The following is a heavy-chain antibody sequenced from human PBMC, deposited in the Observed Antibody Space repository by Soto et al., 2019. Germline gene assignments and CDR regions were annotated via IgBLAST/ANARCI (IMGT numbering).Heavy chain of an antibody. D-gene: IGHD3-16*01. CDR2: IWYDGSEK. CDR1: GFTFSSSG. Sequence: QVQLVESGGGVVQPGRSLRLSCAASGFTFSSSGMHWVRQAPGKGLEWVALIWYDGSEKYYADSVKGRFTISRDNSKNTLYLQMNSLRAEDTAVYYCARGPYSGRFDYWGQGTLVTVSS. V-gene: IGHV3-33*01. CDR3: ARGPYSGRFDY. J-gene: IGHJ4*02.